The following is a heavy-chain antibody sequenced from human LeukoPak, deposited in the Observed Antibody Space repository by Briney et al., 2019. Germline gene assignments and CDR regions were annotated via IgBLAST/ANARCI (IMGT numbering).Heavy chain of an antibody. V-gene: IGHV4-59*01. Sequence: SETLSLTCTVSGGSISGYYWSWIRQPPGKGLEWIGFIYYSGSTNYNPSLKSRVTISVDTSKKQVSLKLSSVSAADTAVYYCAGCFSSSLAFDSWGQGILVTVSS. CDR2: IYYSGST. CDR3: AGCFSSSLAFDS. D-gene: IGHD6-13*01. J-gene: IGHJ4*02. CDR1: GGSISGYY.